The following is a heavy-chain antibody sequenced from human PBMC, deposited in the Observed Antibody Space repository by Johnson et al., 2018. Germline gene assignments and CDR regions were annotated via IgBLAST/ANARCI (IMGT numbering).Heavy chain of an antibody. J-gene: IGHJ6*03. D-gene: IGHD6-13*01. Sequence: VQLVESGGGVVQPGRSLRLSCAASGFTFSSYGMHWVRQAPGKGLEWVAVIWYDGSNKYYADSVKGRFTISRDNSKNTLYLQMNSLRAEDTAVYYCAKDQSRGPYYMDVWGKGTTVTVSS. V-gene: IGHV3-33*06. CDR1: GFTFSSYG. CDR3: AKDQSRGPYYMDV. CDR2: IWYDGSNK.